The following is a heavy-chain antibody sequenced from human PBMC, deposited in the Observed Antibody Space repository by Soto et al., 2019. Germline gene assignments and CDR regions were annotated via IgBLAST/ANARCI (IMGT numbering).Heavy chain of an antibody. CDR3: AKGLGYSSRTGFDP. V-gene: IGHV3-30*18. CDR2: ISYDGSNK. D-gene: IGHD6-13*01. J-gene: IGHJ5*02. Sequence: PGGSLRLSCAASGFTFSSHGMHWVRQAPGKGLEWVAVISYDGSNKYYADSVKGRFTISRDNSKNTLYLQMNSLRAEDTAVYYCAKGLGYSSRTGFDPWGQGTLVTVSS. CDR1: GFTFSSHG.